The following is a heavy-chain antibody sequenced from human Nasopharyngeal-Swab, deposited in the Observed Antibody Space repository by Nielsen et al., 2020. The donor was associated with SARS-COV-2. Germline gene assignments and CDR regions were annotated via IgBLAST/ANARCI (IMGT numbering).Heavy chain of an antibody. J-gene: IGHJ6*02. Sequence: GESLKISCAASGFTVSSNYMSWVRQAPGKGLEWVGRIKSKTDGGTTDYAAPVKGRFTISRDDSKNTLYLQMNSLKTEDTAVYYCTTGPFSWYYGMDVWGQGTTVTVSS. CDR3: TTGPFSWYYGMDV. CDR2: IKSKTDGGTT. CDR1: GFTVSSNY. V-gene: IGHV3-15*01. D-gene: IGHD2-15*01.